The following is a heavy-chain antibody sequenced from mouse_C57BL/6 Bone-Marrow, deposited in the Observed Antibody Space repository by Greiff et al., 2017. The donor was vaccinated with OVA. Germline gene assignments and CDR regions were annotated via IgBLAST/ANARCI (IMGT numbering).Heavy chain of an antibody. CDR1: GYTFTSYW. D-gene: IGHD1-1*01. J-gene: IGHJ4*01. Sequence: QVQLQQSGTELVKPGASVKLSCKASGYTFTSYWMHWVKQRPGRGLEWIGRIDPNSGGTKYNEKFKSKATLTVDKPSSTAYMQLSSLTSEDSAVYYCARGTTVVATKDAMDDWGQGTSVTVAS. V-gene: IGHV1-72*01. CDR3: ARGTTVVATKDAMDD. CDR2: IDPNSGGT.